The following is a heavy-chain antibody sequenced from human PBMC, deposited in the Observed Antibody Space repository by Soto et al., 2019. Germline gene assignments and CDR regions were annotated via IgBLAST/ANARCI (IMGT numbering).Heavy chain of an antibody. CDR3: ASGIQLWLRRINNGYSG. CDR2: IIPMFGTA. D-gene: IGHD5-18*01. CDR1: GGTFSTYA. J-gene: IGHJ4*02. Sequence: QVQLVQSGAEVKKPESSVKVSCKAPGGTFSTYAISWVRQAPGQGLEWMGGIIPMFGTANYAQRFQDRVTLHAEESTNTVYRELSSLRSEDTAVYFCASGIQLWLRRINNGYSGWGQGTLVTVSS. V-gene: IGHV1-69*12.